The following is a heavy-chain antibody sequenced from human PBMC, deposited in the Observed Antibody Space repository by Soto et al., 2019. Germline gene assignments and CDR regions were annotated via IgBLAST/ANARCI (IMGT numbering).Heavy chain of an antibody. V-gene: IGHV5-51*01. CDR1: GYSFTSYW. CDR2: IHPGDSDT. CDR3: ARTPGPEVAASLEYYYFSGMDV. Sequence: PGESLKISCEASGYSFTSYWIGWVRQVPGKGLEWMGIIHPGDSDTKYSPSFQGQVTISVDKSITTAYLQWNSLKASDTAMYYCARTPGPEVAASLEYYYFSGMDVWGQGTTVTVSS. D-gene: IGHD2-15*01. J-gene: IGHJ6*02.